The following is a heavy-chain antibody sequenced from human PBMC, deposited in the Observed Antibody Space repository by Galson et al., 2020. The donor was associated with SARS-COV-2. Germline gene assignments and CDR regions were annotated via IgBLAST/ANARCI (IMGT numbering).Heavy chain of an antibody. J-gene: IGHJ6*02. CDR3: ASIAAADRTYYYYGMNV. D-gene: IGHD6-13*01. V-gene: IGHV3-48*01. CDR1: GFTFSSYS. Sequence: GESLKISCAASGFTFSSYSMNWVRQAPGKGLEWVSYISSSSSTIYYADSVKGRFTISRDNAKNSLYLQMNSLRAEDTAVYYCASIAAADRTYYYYGMNVWGQVTTVTVSS. CDR2: ISSSSSTI.